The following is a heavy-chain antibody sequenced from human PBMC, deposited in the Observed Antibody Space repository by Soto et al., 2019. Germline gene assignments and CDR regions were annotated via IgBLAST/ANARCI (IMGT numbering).Heavy chain of an antibody. CDR3: AKEAPGGWHFFDT. J-gene: IGHJ4*02. D-gene: IGHD6-19*01. CDR1: GFTFRTYG. CDR2: ISDDGSQK. V-gene: IGHV3-30*18. Sequence: GGSLRLSCAASGFTFRTYGMHWVRQAPGKGLEWVAFISDDGSQKYYGDSVKGRFTISRDNSKNTLSLRMISLRTEDTSVYYCAKEAPGGWHFFDTWGQGTLVTVSS.